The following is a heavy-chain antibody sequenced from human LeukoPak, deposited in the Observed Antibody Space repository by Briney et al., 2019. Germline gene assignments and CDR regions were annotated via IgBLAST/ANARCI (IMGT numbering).Heavy chain of an antibody. D-gene: IGHD2-15*01. CDR2: IYYSGST. V-gene: IGHV4-39*01. Sequence: SETLSLTCTVSGGSISSSSYYWGWIRQPPGKGLEWIGSIYYSGSTYYNPSLKSRVTISVDTSKNQFSLKLSSVTAADTAVYYCARHLSYCSGGSCYRPLRKYFDLWGRGTLVTVSS. CDR1: GGSISSSSYY. CDR3: ARHLSYCSGGSCYRPLRKYFDL. J-gene: IGHJ2*01.